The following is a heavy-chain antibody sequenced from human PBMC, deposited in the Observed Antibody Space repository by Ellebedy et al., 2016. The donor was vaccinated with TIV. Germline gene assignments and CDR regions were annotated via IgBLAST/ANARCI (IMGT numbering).Heavy chain of an antibody. CDR1: GGSISSYS. J-gene: IGHJ5*02. V-gene: IGHV4-59*01. CDR2: VYYSGST. CDR3: ARYYYDSSGYYRFDP. D-gene: IGHD3-22*01. Sequence: SETLSLTCSVSGGSISSYSWSWIRQPPGKGLEWIGYVYYSGSTNYNPSLKSRVTISIDTSKNQFSLKLSSVTAADTAVYYCARYYYDSSGYYRFDPWGQGTLVTVSS.